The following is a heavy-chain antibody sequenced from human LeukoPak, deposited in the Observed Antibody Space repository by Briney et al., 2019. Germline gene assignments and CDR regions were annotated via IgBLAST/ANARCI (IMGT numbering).Heavy chain of an antibody. CDR3: AKDQDTMIVVVLDAFDI. CDR1: GFTFSSYA. Sequence: PGGSPRLSCAASGFTFSSYAMSWVRQAPGKGLEWVSAISGSGGSTYYADSVKGRFTISRDNSKNTLYLQMNSLRAEDTAVYYCAKDQDTMIVVVLDAFDIWGQGTMVTVSS. D-gene: IGHD3-22*01. J-gene: IGHJ3*02. CDR2: ISGSGGST. V-gene: IGHV3-23*01.